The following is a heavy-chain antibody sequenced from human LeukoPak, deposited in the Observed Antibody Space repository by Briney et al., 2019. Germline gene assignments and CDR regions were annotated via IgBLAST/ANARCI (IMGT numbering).Heavy chain of an antibody. J-gene: IGHJ4*02. CDR2: IYYSGST. Sequence: PSETLSLTCTVSGGSISSGDYYWSWIRQPPGKGLEWIGYIYYSGSTYYNPSLKSRVTISVDTSKNQFSLKLSSVTAADTAVYYCAREVFWSVRYFDYWGQGTLATVSS. CDR1: GGSISSGDYY. D-gene: IGHD3-3*01. V-gene: IGHV4-30-4*01. CDR3: AREVFWSVRYFDY.